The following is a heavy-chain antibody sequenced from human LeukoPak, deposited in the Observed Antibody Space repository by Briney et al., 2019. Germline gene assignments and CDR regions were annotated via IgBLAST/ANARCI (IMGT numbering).Heavy chain of an antibody. CDR2: IHYSGST. V-gene: IGHV4-59*01. Sequence: PSETLSLTCTVSGGTISSYYWNWIRQPPGKGLEWIGYIHYSGSTNYNPSLKSRVTMSLDTSNNQFFLSLRSLTAADTAVYYCARGGCSGDCLNWFDPWGQGTLVTVSS. CDR3: ARGGCSGDCLNWFDP. CDR1: GGTISSYY. J-gene: IGHJ5*02. D-gene: IGHD2-21*02.